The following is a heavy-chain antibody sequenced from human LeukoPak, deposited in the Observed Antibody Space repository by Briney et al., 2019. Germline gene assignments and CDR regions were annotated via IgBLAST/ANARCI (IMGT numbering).Heavy chain of an antibody. V-gene: IGHV3-23*01. J-gene: IGHJ4*02. CDR1: GFTFSSYA. D-gene: IGHD4-17*01. CDR3: AKDRTYYADFANDY. Sequence: PGGCLRLSCAASGFTFSSYAVSWVRQAPGKELEGLSTISGSGDNTYYADSVKGRFTISRDNSKNTLYLQMNSLRADDTAIYYCAKDRTYYADFANDYWGQGTLVTVSS. CDR2: ISGSGDNT.